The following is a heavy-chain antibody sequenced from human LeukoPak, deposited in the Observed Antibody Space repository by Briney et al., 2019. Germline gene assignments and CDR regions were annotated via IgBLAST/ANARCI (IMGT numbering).Heavy chain of an antibody. Sequence: GRSLRLSCAASGFTFSSYPIHWVRQAPGKGLEWVAVISYDGSNKYYADSLKGRFTISRDNSRNTLYLQMNSLRAEDTAVYYCARLDYYGSGSYFDYWGQGTLVTVSS. V-gene: IGHV3-30-3*01. CDR1: GFTFSSYP. CDR3: ARLDYYGSGSYFDY. J-gene: IGHJ4*02. D-gene: IGHD3-10*01. CDR2: ISYDGSNK.